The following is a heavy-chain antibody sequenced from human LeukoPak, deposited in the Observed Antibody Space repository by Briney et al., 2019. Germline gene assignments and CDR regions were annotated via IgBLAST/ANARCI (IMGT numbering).Heavy chain of an antibody. J-gene: IGHJ3*02. Sequence: PGGSLRLSCAASGFTFSYYNMNWVRQAPGKGLECVSSISSSSSHIYYADSVKGRFTISRDNAKNSLYLQMSSLRVEDTAVFYCVRAWGGGSYSDAFDIWGQGTMVTVSS. CDR1: GFTFSYYN. CDR2: ISSSSSHI. V-gene: IGHV3-21*06. CDR3: VRAWGGGSYSDAFDI. D-gene: IGHD1-26*01.